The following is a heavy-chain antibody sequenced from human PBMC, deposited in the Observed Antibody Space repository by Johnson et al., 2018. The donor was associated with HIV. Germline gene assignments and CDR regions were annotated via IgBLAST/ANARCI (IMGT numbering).Heavy chain of an antibody. V-gene: IGHV3-66*02. Sequence: VQLVESGGGVVQPGRSLRLSCAASGFPVTSNFMTWVRQPPGKGLDWLSAVYSTFGTYYADSVRGRFTISTDNSKNTLYLQMDALRPGDTGICDCARVHIAARWSNGFDFWGQGTMVTVSS. CDR2: VYSTFGT. CDR3: ARVHIAARWSNGFDF. D-gene: IGHD6-6*01. J-gene: IGHJ3*01. CDR1: GFPVTSNF.